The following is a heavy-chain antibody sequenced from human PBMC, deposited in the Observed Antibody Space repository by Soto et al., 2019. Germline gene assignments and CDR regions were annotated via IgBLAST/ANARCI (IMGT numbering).Heavy chain of an antibody. Sequence: PSETLSLTCTVSGGSISSSSYYWGWIRQPPGKGLEWIGSIYYSGSTYYKPSLKSRVNISVDTSKNQFSLKLSSVTAADTALYYCARHRITIISLLGCMDVWGKGTTVTVSS. CDR1: GGSISSSSYY. J-gene: IGHJ6*03. V-gene: IGHV4-39*01. D-gene: IGHD3-9*01. CDR3: ARHRITIISLLGCMDV. CDR2: IYYSGST.